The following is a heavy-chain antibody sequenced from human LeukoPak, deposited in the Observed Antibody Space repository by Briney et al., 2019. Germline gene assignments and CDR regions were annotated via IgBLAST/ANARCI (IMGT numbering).Heavy chain of an antibody. CDR1: GFTFSSYA. V-gene: IGHV3-23*01. D-gene: IGHD5-12*01. CDR3: ASLWSGYDPGFYYFDY. Sequence: PGGSLRLSCAASGFTFSSYAMSWVRQAPGKGLERVSAISGSGGSTYYADSVKGRFTISRDNSKNTLYLQMNSLRAEDTAVYYCASLWSGYDPGFYYFDYWGQGTLVTVSS. CDR2: ISGSGGST. J-gene: IGHJ4*02.